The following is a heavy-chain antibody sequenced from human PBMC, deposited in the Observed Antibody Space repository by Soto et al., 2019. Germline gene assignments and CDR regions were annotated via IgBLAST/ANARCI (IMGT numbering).Heavy chain of an antibody. Sequence: SETLSLTCTVSGGSISSSSYYWGWIRQPPGKGLEWIGSIYYSGSTYYNPSLKSRVTISVDTSKNQFSLKLSSVTAADTAVYYCARQGRYDSSGYYPNWFDPWGQGTLVTVSS. D-gene: IGHD3-22*01. CDR3: ARQGRYDSSGYYPNWFDP. J-gene: IGHJ5*02. CDR2: IYYSGST. V-gene: IGHV4-39*01. CDR1: GGSISSSSYY.